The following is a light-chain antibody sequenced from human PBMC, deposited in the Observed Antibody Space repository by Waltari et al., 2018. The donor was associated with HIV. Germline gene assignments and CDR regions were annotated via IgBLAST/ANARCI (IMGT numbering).Light chain of an antibody. J-gene: IGKJ1*01. CDR1: QDIGNS. Sequence: IQMTQSPSSLSASVGDRITINCRASQDIGNSLAWYQTRPGNVPQLLIYAAATLQSGVPSRFSGFGSGTNFTLAIANVQPEDVATYFCQKYNSAPRTFGQGTKVEI. CDR2: AAA. V-gene: IGKV1-27*01. CDR3: QKYNSAPRT.